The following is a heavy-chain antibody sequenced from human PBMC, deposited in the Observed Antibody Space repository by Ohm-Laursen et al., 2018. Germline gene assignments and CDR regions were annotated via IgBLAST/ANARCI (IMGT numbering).Heavy chain of an antibody. Sequence: SLRLSCSASGFTFSSYAMSWVRQAPGKGLEWVAVFWADGIKTYYADSVKGRFTIFRDNSKNTLYLQMNSLRAEDTAVYYCARGRWVADVWGQGTTVTVSS. CDR3: ARGRWVADV. J-gene: IGHJ6*02. CDR2: FWADGIKT. D-gene: IGHD4-23*01. CDR1: GFTFSSYA. V-gene: IGHV3-33*08.